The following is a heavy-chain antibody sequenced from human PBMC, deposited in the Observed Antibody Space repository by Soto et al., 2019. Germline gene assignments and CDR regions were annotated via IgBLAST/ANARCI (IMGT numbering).Heavy chain of an antibody. CDR3: ARSTYCTSTSCPLHY. D-gene: IGHD2-2*01. V-gene: IGHV3-64*02. Sequence: PGGSLRLSCAASGFTFSSYWMSWVRQAPGKGLEYVSAISSDGGSTYYADSVKGRFIISRDNSKNTLYLQMGSLRAGDMAVYYCARSTYCTSTSCPLHYWGQGTLVTVSS. CDR1: GFTFSSYW. CDR2: ISSDGGST. J-gene: IGHJ4*02.